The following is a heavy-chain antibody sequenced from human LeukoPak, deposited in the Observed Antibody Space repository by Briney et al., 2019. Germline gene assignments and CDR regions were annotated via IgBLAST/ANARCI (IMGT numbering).Heavy chain of an antibody. J-gene: IGHJ6*02. CDR3: ARDPGRQYSSIADV. Sequence: GGSLRLSCAASGFIFSSYWMNWVRRAPGKGLEWLANIKEDGSKKYYVDSVKGRFTISRDNAKNSLYLQMDSLRAEDTAVYYCARDPGRQYSSIADVWGQGTTVTVSS. D-gene: IGHD6-19*01. CDR1: GFIFSSYW. V-gene: IGHV3-7*03. CDR2: IKEDGSKK.